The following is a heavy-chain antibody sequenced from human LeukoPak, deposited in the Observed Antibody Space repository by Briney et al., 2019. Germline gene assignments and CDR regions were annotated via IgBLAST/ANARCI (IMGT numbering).Heavy chain of an antibody. CDR2: STE. Sequence: GGSLRLSCAASGFVFSNFEMNWVRQAPGKGLEWLGSTEYDADSVKGRFTISRDNSKNTLYLQMDSLTPDDTAVYYCARLKRPNHFDYWGQGTLVIVSS. V-gene: IGHV3-30*04. J-gene: IGHJ4*02. D-gene: IGHD6-25*01. CDR1: GFVFSNFE. CDR3: ARLKRPNHFDY.